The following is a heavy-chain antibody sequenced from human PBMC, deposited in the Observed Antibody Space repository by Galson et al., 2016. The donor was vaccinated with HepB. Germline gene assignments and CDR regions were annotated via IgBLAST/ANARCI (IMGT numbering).Heavy chain of an antibody. D-gene: IGHD5-18*01. J-gene: IGHJ4*02. V-gene: IGHV3-30*04. Sequence: SLRLSCAASGFTFRTHAVHWVRQAPGKGLEWVGDSKYYPDSVKGRFTISRDNSKNTLYLQMNSLRPEDTAVYYCARCVDTSMAPFDYWGQGILLTVSS. CDR3: ARCVDTSMAPFDY. CDR2: SK. CDR1: GFTFRTHA.